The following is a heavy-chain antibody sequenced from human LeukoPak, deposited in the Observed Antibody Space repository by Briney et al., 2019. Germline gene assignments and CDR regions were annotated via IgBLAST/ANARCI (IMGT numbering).Heavy chain of an antibody. Sequence: GGSLRLSCAASGFTFSSNWMSWVRQAPGKGLEWVANIKQDRSEKYYVDSVKGRFTISRDNAKNSLYLQMNSLRAEDTAVYYCARDGRDGYNLYWGQGTLVTVSS. D-gene: IGHD5-24*01. CDR1: GFTFSSNW. J-gene: IGHJ4*02. CDR3: ARDGRDGYNLY. CDR2: IKQDRSEK. V-gene: IGHV3-7*01.